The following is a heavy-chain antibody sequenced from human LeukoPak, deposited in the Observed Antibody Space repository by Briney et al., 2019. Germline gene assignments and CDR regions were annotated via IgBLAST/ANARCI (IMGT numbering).Heavy chain of an antibody. CDR2: IRPTDGAT. CDR1: GYIFTDHF. D-gene: IGHD1-26*01. Sequence: GASVKVSCKASGYIFTDHFFHWVRQAPGQGLEWKGWIRPTDGATKVAQKFQGRVTLTRDTSISTVYMEMSGLRFDDTAMYYCARGRYRYSYDYWGQGTLVTVSS. V-gene: IGHV1-2*02. J-gene: IGHJ4*02. CDR3: ARGRYRYSYDY.